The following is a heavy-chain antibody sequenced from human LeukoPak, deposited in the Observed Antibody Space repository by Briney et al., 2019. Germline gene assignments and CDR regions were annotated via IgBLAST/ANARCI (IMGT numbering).Heavy chain of an antibody. CDR1: GYTFTSYG. V-gene: IGHV1-18*01. D-gene: IGHD2-2*01. Sequence: ASVKVSCKASGYTFTSYGISWVRQAPGQGLEWMGWISAYNGNTNYAQKLQGRVTMTTDTSTSTAYMELRSLRSDDTAVYYCARDVPLGYCSSTSSYFVHPSLDYWGQGTLVTVSS. CDR3: ARDVPLGYCSSTSSYFVHPSLDY. CDR2: ISAYNGNT. J-gene: IGHJ4*02.